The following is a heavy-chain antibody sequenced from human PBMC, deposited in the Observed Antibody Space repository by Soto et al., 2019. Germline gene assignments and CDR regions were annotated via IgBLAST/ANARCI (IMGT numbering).Heavy chain of an antibody. CDR3: ARGVPLRYFDWVDPFDY. CDR1: GYTFTSYG. V-gene: IGHV1-18*01. Sequence: ASVKVSCKASGYTFTSYGISWVRQAPGQGLEWMGWISAYNGNTNYAQKLQGRVTMTTDTSTSTAYMELRSLRSDDTVVYYCARGVPLRYFDWVDPFDYWGQGTLVTVSS. CDR2: ISAYNGNT. J-gene: IGHJ4*02. D-gene: IGHD3-9*01.